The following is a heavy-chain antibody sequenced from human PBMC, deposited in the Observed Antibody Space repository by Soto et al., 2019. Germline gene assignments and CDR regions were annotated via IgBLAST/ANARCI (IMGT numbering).Heavy chain of an antibody. J-gene: IGHJ6*02. D-gene: IGHD3-3*01. CDR2: ISSSSSYI. CDR3: ARGFYDFWSGYYTGYYYYYGMDV. CDR1: GFTFSSYS. Sequence: GGSLRLSCAASGFTFSSYSMNWVRQAPGKGLEWVSSISSSSSYIYYADSVKGRFTISRDNAKNSLYLQMNSLRAEDTAVYYCARGFYDFWSGYYTGYYYYYGMDVRGQGTTVTVSS. V-gene: IGHV3-21*01.